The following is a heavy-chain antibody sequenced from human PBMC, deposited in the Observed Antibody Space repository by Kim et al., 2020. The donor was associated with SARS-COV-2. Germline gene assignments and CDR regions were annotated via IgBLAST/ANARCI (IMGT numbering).Heavy chain of an antibody. CDR3: TRRGTNKDSGDY. Sequence: GGSLRLSCAASGFIFSDSAMHWVRQASGKGLDWVGRIRSKANNYATVYGASVTGRFTISRDDSKNTAYLQMNSLKTEDTAVYYCTRRGTNKDSGDYWGQGTLVTVSS. CDR1: GFIFSDSA. D-gene: IGHD3-16*01. J-gene: IGHJ4*02. CDR2: IRSKANNYAT. V-gene: IGHV3-73*01.